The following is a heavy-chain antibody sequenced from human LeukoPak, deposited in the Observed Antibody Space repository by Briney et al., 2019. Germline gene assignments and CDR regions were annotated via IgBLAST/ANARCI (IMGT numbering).Heavy chain of an antibody. Sequence: GGSLRLSCAASGFTFSYAWMSWVRQAPGGGLEWVGRVETRAAGGTTEYSAPVKGRFSISRDDSTNTLSLQMNSLKLEDTAVYYCVTDAYCISLSCNWVNIHYWGQGTLVIVSS. J-gene: IGHJ4*02. CDR1: GFTFSYAW. D-gene: IGHD2-2*01. CDR3: VTDAYCISLSCNWVNIHY. V-gene: IGHV3-15*04. CDR2: VETRAAGGTT.